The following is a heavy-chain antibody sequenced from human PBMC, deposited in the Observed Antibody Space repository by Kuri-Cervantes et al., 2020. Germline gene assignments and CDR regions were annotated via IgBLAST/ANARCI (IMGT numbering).Heavy chain of an antibody. V-gene: IGHV3-11*04. D-gene: IGHD3-22*01. Sequence: LSLTCAASGFTFSDYYMSWIRQAPGKGLEWVSYISSSGSTIYYADSEKGRFTISRDNAKNSLYLQMNSLRAEDTAVYYCAREYGSSGYYGMDVWGQGTTVTVSS. CDR3: AREYGSSGYYGMDV. CDR2: ISSSGSTI. CDR1: GFTFSDYY. J-gene: IGHJ6*02.